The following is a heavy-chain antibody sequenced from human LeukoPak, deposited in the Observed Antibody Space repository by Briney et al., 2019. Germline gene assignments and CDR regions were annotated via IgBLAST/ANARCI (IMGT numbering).Heavy chain of an antibody. V-gene: IGHV1-8*01. CDR2: MNPNSGNT. J-gene: IGHJ6*02. CDR1: GYAFTSYD. CDR3: ARKAEDYYGSSSNGMDV. Sequence: ASVKVSCKASGYAFTSYDINWVRQATGQGLEWMGWMNPNSGNTGYAQKFQGRVTMTRNTSVSTAYMELSSLRSEDTAVYYCARKAEDYYGSSSNGMDVWGQGTTVTVSS. D-gene: IGHD3-22*01.